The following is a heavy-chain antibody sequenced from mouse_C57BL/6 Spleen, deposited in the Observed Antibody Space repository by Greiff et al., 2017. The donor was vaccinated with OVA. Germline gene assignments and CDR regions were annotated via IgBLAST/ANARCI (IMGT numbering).Heavy chain of an antibody. CDR1: GFNIKDDY. D-gene: IGHD1-1*01. Sequence: EVQLQQSGAELVRPGASVKLSCTASGFNIKDDYMHWVKQRPEQGLEWIGWIDPENGDTEYASKFQGNATITAYTSSNTAYMQLSSLTSEDTAVYYCTLHYYGSSYDYFDYWGQGTTLTVSS. CDR2: IDPENGDT. CDR3: TLHYYGSSYDYFDY. J-gene: IGHJ2*01. V-gene: IGHV14-4*01.